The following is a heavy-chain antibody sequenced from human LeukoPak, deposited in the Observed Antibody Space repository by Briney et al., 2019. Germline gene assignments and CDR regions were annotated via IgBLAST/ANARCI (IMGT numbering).Heavy chain of an antibody. CDR3: ARDKWRENYDSSGYYDY. J-gene: IGHJ4*02. Sequence: GGSLRLSCEASGFIFSIYGMHWARQAPGKGLEWVAVIWNDGSNKYYADSVKGRFTISRDNSKNTLYLQMNSLRAEDTAVYYCARDKWRENYDSSGYYDYWGQGTLVTVSS. V-gene: IGHV3-33*01. CDR1: GFIFSIYG. D-gene: IGHD3-22*01. CDR2: IWNDGSNK.